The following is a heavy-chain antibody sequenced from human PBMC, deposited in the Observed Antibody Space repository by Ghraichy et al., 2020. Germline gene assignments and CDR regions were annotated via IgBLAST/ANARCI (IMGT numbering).Heavy chain of an antibody. CDR3: AKGGMGLTGWFDP. CDR1: GFTFSSYA. Sequence: GGSLRLSCAASGFTFSSYAMSWVRQAPGKGLEWVSGISGSGAPTYYAESVKGRFTISRDSSKNTLYLQMISLRVEDTAVYYCAKGGMGLTGWFDPWGQGILVTVSS. CDR2: ISGSGAPT. J-gene: IGHJ5*02. V-gene: IGHV3-23*01. D-gene: IGHD1-14*01.